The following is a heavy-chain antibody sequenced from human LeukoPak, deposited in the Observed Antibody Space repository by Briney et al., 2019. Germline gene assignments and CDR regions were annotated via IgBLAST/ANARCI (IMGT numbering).Heavy chain of an antibody. D-gene: IGHD6-13*01. CDR1: GFTFSSYN. Sequence: GGSLRLSCAASGFTFSSYNMNWVRQAPGKGLEWVSYITSSSSTIYYADSVKGRFTISRDNSKNTLYLQMNSLRAEDTALYYCAKFGSSWYLDAFDFWGQGTMVTVSS. CDR3: AKFGSSWYLDAFDF. CDR2: ITSSSSTI. V-gene: IGHV3-48*01. J-gene: IGHJ3*01.